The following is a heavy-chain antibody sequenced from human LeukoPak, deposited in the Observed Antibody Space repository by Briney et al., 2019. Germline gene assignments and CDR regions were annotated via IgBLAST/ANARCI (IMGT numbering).Heavy chain of an antibody. J-gene: IGHJ4*02. CDR1: GFTVSTNY. V-gene: IGHV3-66*01. CDR2: IYSGGNT. D-gene: IGHD3-10*01. CDR3: ARDRVSGSYYDY. Sequence: GGSLRLSCAASGFTVSTNYMSWVRQAPGKGLEWVSIIYSGGNTYYADSVKGRFTISRDNSKNTVYLQMNSLRVEDTAVYFCARDRVSGSYYDYWGQGTLVTVSS.